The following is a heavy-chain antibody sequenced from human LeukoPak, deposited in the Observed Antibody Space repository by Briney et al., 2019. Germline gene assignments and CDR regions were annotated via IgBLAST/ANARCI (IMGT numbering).Heavy chain of an antibody. D-gene: IGHD2-2*01. CDR1: RGAFSSYA. CDR3: AKERPGRLFSSTKSHLAPPFDP. CDR2: IIPILGTA. V-gene: IGHV1-69*13. Sequence: SVKVSCKASRGAFSSYAISWVRQAPGQGLEWMGGIIPILGTANYAQKFQGRVTITADEFTSTAYMELSSLRSEDTAVYYCAKERPGRLFSSTKSHLAPPFDPWGQGTLVTVSS. J-gene: IGHJ5*02.